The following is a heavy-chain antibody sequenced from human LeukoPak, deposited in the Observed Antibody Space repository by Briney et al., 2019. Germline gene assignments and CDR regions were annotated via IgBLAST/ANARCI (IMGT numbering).Heavy chain of an antibody. CDR2: LFSGGNT. CDR1: GFSVSNNY. Sequence: GGSLRLSCAASGFSVSNNYMSWVRQAPGKGLEWVSVLFSGGNTYYADSVKGRFTISRDNSKNTLYLQMNSLRAEDTAVYYCAKVRGYSYGDAFDIWGQGTMVTVSS. V-gene: IGHV3-53*01. CDR3: AKVRGYSYGDAFDI. D-gene: IGHD5-18*01. J-gene: IGHJ3*02.